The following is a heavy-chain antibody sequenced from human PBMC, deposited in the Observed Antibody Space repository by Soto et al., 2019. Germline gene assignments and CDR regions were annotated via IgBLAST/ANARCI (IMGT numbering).Heavy chain of an antibody. Sequence: SEILSLTCAVYGDSITSNIYFWAWIRQPPGKGLEWIGSIYYSGTTYYNPSLKSRVTISVDRSKNQFSLKLSSVTAADTAVYYCARHFSVDYFDYWGQGALVTVSS. CDR3: ARHFSVDYFDY. CDR1: GDSITSNIYF. CDR2: IYYSGTT. J-gene: IGHJ4*02. V-gene: IGHV4-39*01.